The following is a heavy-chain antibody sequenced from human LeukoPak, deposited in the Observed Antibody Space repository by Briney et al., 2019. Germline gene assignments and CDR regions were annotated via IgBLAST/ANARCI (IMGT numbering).Heavy chain of an antibody. J-gene: IGHJ4*02. CDR1: GFTFSSYA. CDR2: ISGSGGST. D-gene: IGHD5-24*01. Sequence: PGGSLRLSCAASGFTFSSYAMSWVRQAPGKGLEWVSAISGSGGSTYYADSVKGRFTISRDNSKNTLYLHMNSLRAEDTAVYYCAKGERWLQLLPFDYWGQGTLVTVSS. CDR3: AKGERWLQLLPFDY. V-gene: IGHV3-23*01.